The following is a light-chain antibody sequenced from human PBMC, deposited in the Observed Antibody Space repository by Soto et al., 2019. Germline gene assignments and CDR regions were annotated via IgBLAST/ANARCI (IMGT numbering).Light chain of an antibody. V-gene: IGLV1-44*01. CDR3: AAWYGSLNNVL. CDR1: ASSIGTNT. J-gene: IGLJ2*01. CDR2: GDN. Sequence: QAVVTQPPSASGTPGQRVTISCSGSASSIGTNTVNWYRQLPGTAPKLLIYGDNQRPSGVPDRFSGSKSGTSASLAISGLQSEDEAEYYCAAWYGSLNNVLFGGGTKVTVL.